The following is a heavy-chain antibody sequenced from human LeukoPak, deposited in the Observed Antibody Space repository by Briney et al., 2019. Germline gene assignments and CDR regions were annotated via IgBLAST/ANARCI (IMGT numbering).Heavy chain of an antibody. J-gene: IGHJ6*03. CDR3: AKTSSYGDDVEYYYYMNV. Sequence: SETLSLTCTVSGGSISSYYWSWIRQPPGKGLEWIGYIYYSGSTNYNPSLKSRVTMSVDTSKNQFSLKLSSVTAADTAVYYCAKTSSYGDDVEYYYYMNVWGKGTTVTISS. CDR2: IYYSGST. V-gene: IGHV4-59*12. D-gene: IGHD4-17*01. CDR1: GGSISSYY.